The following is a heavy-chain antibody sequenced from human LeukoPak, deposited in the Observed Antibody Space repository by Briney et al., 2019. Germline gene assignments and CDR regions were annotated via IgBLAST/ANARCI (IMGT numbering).Heavy chain of an antibody. Sequence: ASVKVSCKASGGTFSSYAISWVRQAPGQGLEWMGGIIPIFSTANYAQKFQGRVTITADESTSTAYMELSSLRSEDTAVYYCAIGPLYRFLEWLSHYYFDYWGQGTLVTVSS. D-gene: IGHD3-3*01. V-gene: IGHV1-69*13. CDR2: IIPIFSTA. J-gene: IGHJ4*02. CDR1: GGTFSSYA. CDR3: AIGPLYRFLEWLSHYYFDY.